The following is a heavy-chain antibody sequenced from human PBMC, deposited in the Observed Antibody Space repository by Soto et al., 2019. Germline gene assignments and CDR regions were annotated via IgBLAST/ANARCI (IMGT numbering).Heavy chain of an antibody. CDR1: GGSISSSSYY. Sequence: QLQLQESGPGLVKPSETLSLTCTVSGGSISSSSYYWGWIRQPPGKGLEWIGSIYYSGSTYYNPPLKSRVTISVDTSKNQFSLKLSSVTAADTAVYYCATMKRITMIVVVKGHWYFDLWGRGTLVTVSS. D-gene: IGHD3-22*01. CDR3: ATMKRITMIVVVKGHWYFDL. V-gene: IGHV4-39*01. CDR2: IYYSGST. J-gene: IGHJ2*01.